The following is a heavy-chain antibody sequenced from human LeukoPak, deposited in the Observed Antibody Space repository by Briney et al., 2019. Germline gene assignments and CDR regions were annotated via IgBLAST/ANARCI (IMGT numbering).Heavy chain of an antibody. CDR2: ISSSSSYI. V-gene: IGHV3-21*03. Sequence: GGSLRLSCAASGFTFSSYSMNWVRQAPGKGLERVSSISSSSSYIYYADSVKGRFTISRDNAKNSLYLQMNSLRAEDTAVYYCARDLMVRGVIITSYGMDVWGQGTTVTVSS. CDR1: GFTFSSYS. D-gene: IGHD3-10*01. J-gene: IGHJ6*02. CDR3: ARDLMVRGVIITSYGMDV.